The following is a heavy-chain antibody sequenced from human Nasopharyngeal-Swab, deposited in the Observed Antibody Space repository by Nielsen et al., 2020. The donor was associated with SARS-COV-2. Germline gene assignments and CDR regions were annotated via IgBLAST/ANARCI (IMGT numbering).Heavy chain of an antibody. Sequence: SETLSLTCTVSGCSISSYYWSWIRQPPGKGLEWIGEINHSGSTKDNPSLKSRVTISVETSKNQFYLKLSSVTAADTAVYYCASDKGHDYGDYYYYMDVWGKGTTVTVSS. V-gene: IGHV4-34*09. D-gene: IGHD4-17*01. CDR1: GCSISSYY. J-gene: IGHJ6*03. CDR3: ASDKGHDYGDYYYYMDV. CDR2: INHSGST.